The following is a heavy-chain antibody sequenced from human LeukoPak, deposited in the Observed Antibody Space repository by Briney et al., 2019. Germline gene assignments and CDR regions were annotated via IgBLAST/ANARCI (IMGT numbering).Heavy chain of an antibody. J-gene: IGHJ3*02. CDR1: GGSISSYY. V-gene: IGHV4-59*12. Sequence: PSETLSLTCTVSGGSISSYYWSWLRQPPGKGLEWIGYINYSGNTKYNPSLKSRVTILVDTSKNQFSLKLSSVTAADTAVYYCARRRLRGIAAAGTRKRSTAFDIWGQGTMVTVSS. D-gene: IGHD6-13*01. CDR2: INYSGNT. CDR3: ARRRLRGIAAAGTRKRSTAFDI.